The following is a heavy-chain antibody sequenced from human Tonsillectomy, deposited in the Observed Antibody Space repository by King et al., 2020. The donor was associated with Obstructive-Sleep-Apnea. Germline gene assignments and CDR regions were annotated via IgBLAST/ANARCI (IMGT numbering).Heavy chain of an antibody. D-gene: IGHD3-10*01. CDR1: GGSISSYF. V-gene: IGHV4-4*07. CDR3: AREGSGSRPFDY. CDR2: IYTSGST. Sequence: QLQESGPGLVKPSETLSLMCTVSGGSISSYFWTWIRQPAGKGLEWIGRIYTSGSTNYNPSLNSRVTMSVDMSQNQFSPKLSSVTAADTAVYYCAREGSGSRPFDYWGQGTLVTVSS. J-gene: IGHJ4*02.